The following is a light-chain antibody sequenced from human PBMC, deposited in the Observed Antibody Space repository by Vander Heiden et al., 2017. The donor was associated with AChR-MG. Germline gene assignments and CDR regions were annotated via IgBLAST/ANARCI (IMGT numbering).Light chain of an antibody. CDR1: QGISSY. CDR2: AAS. Sequence: DIQMTQPPSSLSASVGERGTITCRASQGISSYLNWYQQKPGKAPKLLIYAASSLPSGVPSRFSGSGSGTDFTLTISSLQPEDFATYYCQQNYSTSYTFGQGTKLEIK. J-gene: IGKJ2*01. V-gene: IGKV1-39*01. CDR3: QQNYSTSYT.